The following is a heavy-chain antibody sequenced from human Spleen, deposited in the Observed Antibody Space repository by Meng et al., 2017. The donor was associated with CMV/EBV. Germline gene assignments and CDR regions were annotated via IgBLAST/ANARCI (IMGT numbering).Heavy chain of an antibody. J-gene: IGHJ4*02. CDR1: GGSITTYY. D-gene: IGHD5-24*01. V-gene: IGHV4-59*01. CDR3: ATGDGQYYFDY. Sequence: SETLSLTCTVSGGSITTYYWHWIRQPPGEGLEWIGYAYSGGRTSYNPSLTSRVTISVDTSKNQFSLNLKSATAADTAVYYCATGDGQYYFDYWGQGTLVTVSS. CDR2: AYSGGRT.